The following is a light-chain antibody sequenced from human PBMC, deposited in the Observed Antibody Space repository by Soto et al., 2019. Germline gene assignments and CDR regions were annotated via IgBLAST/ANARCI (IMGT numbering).Light chain of an antibody. V-gene: IGKV3-11*01. Sequence: EIVLTQSPATLSLSPGERATLSCRASQSVSSYLDWYQQKTGQAPRLLIYDASNRATGIPARFSGSGSGTDFTLTISSLEPEDFAVYYCQQRSNWPGTFGPGTKVD. CDR2: DAS. CDR3: QQRSNWPGT. CDR1: QSVSSY. J-gene: IGKJ3*01.